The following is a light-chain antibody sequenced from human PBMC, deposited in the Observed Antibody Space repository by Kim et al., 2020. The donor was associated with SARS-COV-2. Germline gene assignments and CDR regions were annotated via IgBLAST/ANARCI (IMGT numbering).Light chain of an antibody. CDR1: QGVSSYS. Sequence: SPGQRATLSFRASQGVSSYSLAWYQQKPGQAPRLLIYGASSRATGIPDMFSGSGSGTDFTLTITRLEPEDFAVYYCQQYSSSPATFGQGTKVDIK. V-gene: IGKV3-20*01. J-gene: IGKJ1*01. CDR3: QQYSSSPAT. CDR2: GAS.